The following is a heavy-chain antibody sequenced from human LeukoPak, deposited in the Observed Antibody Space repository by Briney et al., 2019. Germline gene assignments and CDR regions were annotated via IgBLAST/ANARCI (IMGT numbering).Heavy chain of an antibody. CDR2: ISSSSSTI. Sequence: GGSLRLSCAASGFTFSSYSMNWVRQAPGKGLEWVSYISSSSSTIYYADSVKGRFTISRDNAKNSLYLQMNSLRAEDTAVYYCARDSLGIAAAANDAFDIWGQGTKVTVSS. J-gene: IGHJ3*02. CDR1: GFTFSSYS. CDR3: ARDSLGIAAAANDAFDI. V-gene: IGHV3-48*04. D-gene: IGHD6-13*01.